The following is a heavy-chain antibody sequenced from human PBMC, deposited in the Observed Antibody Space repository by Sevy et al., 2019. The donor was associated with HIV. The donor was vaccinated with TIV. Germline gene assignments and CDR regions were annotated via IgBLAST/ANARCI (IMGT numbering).Heavy chain of an antibody. CDR3: AGHPSTRTPSYCSSTSCHRGGAFDI. CDR1: GYSISSGYY. CDR2: IYHSGST. D-gene: IGHD2-2*01. Sequence: SETLSLTCAVSGYSISSGYYWGWIRQPPGKGLEWIGSIYHSGSTYYNPSLKSRVTISVDTSKNQFSLKLSSVTAADTAVYYWAGHPSTRTPSYCSSTSCHRGGAFDIWGQGTMVTVSS. J-gene: IGHJ3*02. V-gene: IGHV4-38-2*01.